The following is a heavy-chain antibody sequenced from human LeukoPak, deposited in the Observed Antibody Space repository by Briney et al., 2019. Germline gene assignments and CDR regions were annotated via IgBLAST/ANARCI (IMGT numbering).Heavy chain of an antibody. Sequence: GGSLRLSCAASGFTFSSYSMNWVRQAPGKEPEWVSSISGSRNYIYYADSIKGRFTISRDNAKNSLYLQMNSLRAEDTAVYYCARASRMGAVFDSWGQGALVTVSS. J-gene: IGHJ4*02. CDR2: ISGSRNYI. D-gene: IGHD3-16*01. CDR1: GFTFSSYS. V-gene: IGHV3-21*01. CDR3: ARASRMGAVFDS.